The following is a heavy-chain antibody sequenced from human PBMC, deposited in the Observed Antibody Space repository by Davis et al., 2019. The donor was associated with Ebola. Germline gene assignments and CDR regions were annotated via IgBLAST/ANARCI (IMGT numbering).Heavy chain of an antibody. CDR1: GYTFTTYS. Sequence: ASVTVSCKASGYTFTTYSITWVRQAPGQGLAWMGWITPYNGDTNYAQILQGRVTMTTDTYTSTAYMELRNLRSDDTAVYYCARVFVSGGWSMDYWGQGTLVTVSS. CDR3: ARVFVSGGWSMDY. J-gene: IGHJ4*02. V-gene: IGHV1-18*01. CDR2: ITPYNGDT. D-gene: IGHD6-19*01.